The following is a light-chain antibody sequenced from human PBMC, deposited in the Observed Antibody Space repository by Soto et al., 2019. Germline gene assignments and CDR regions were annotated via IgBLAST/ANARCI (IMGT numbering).Light chain of an antibody. J-gene: IGKJ1*01. V-gene: IGKV3-11*01. CDR3: QQRVNWPWT. Sequence: EIVLTQSPATLSLSPGERATLSCRASQSVSSYLAWYQQKPGQAPRLLIYDASNRATGIPARFSGGGSGTDFTLTISSLEPEDFAVYYCQQRVNWPWTFGQGTKVEIK. CDR1: QSVSSY. CDR2: DAS.